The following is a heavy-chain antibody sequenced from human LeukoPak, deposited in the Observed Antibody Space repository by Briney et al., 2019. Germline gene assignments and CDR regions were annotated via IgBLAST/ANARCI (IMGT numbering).Heavy chain of an antibody. J-gene: IGHJ4*02. Sequence: GGSLRLSCAASGFSFSNFWMSWVRQAPGKGLEWVANINEDASEKYYLDSVKGRFSISRDNAKNSLYLQMNSLRAEDTAVYYCAKDRLSYYYDSSGYYLDYWGQGTLVTVSS. CDR3: AKDRLSYYYDSSGYYLDY. V-gene: IGHV3-7*03. CDR2: INEDASEK. D-gene: IGHD3-22*01. CDR1: GFSFSNFW.